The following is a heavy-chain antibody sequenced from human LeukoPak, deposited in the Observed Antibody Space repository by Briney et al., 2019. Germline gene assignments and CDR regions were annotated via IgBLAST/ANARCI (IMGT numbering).Heavy chain of an antibody. CDR1: GFTFSSHA. CDR2: LIENGATT. J-gene: IGHJ4*02. V-gene: IGHV3-23*01. CDR3: AKDKGRTLRYFDWSTVGDY. Sequence: GGSLRLSCAASGFTFSSHAMSWVRRAPGKGLEWVSGLIENGATTYYADSVKGRFTISRDNSRNTMYLQMNSLRAEDTAVYYCAKDKGRTLRYFDWSTVGDYWGQGTLVTVSS. D-gene: IGHD3-9*01.